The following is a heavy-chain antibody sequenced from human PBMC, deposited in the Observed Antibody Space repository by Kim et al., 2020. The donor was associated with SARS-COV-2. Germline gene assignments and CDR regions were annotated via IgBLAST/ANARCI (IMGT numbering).Heavy chain of an antibody. CDR2: IKSKTDGGTT. V-gene: IGHV3-15*01. J-gene: IGHJ3*02. D-gene: IGHD2-2*01. Sequence: GGSLRLSCAASGFTFSNAWMSWVRQAPGKGLEWVGRIKSKTDGGTTDYAAPVKGRFTISRDDSKNTLYLQMNSLKTEDTAVYYCTTRDCSSTSCYFDVSPFDAFDIWGQGTMVTVSS. CDR3: TTRDCSSTSCYFDVSPFDAFDI. CDR1: GFTFSNAW.